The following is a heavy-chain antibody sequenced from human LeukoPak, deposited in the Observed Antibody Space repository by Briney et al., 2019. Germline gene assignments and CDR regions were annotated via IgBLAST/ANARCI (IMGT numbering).Heavy chain of an antibody. Sequence: PSETLSPTCTVSGGSIRSSDFYWGWIRQPPGKGLEWIGSIWDSGRTSYNASLKSRVTVVVDTSENQFSLTLSSVTAADTAVYFCARSGYYFYFDSWGPGTLVTVSS. CDR3: ARSGYYFYFDS. CDR1: GGSIRSSDFY. V-gene: IGHV4-39*01. J-gene: IGHJ4*02. CDR2: IWDSGRT. D-gene: IGHD3-22*01.